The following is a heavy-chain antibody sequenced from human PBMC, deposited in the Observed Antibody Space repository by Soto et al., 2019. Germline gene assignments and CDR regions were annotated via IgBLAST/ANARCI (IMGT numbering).Heavy chain of an antibody. CDR1: GFTFSIFA. CDR3: AKEVSLGSTVDLGY. CDR2: ISGSGGST. D-gene: IGHD7-27*01. J-gene: IGHJ4*02. Sequence: PGGSLRLSCAASGFTFSIFAMSWVRQSPGKGLEWVSTISGSGGSTYYADAVKGRFTISRDNSMGTLDLQMKSLRVEDTAIYYCAKEVSLGSTVDLGYWGQGALVTVSS. V-gene: IGHV3-23*01.